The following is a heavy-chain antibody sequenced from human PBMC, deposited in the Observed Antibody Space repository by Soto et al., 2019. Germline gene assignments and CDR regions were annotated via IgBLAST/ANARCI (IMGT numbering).Heavy chain of an antibody. CDR1: GFTFSDHY. Sequence: EVQLVESGGGLVQPGGSLRLSCAASGFTFSDHYMDWVRQAPGKGLEWVGRTRNKATSYTTEYAASVKGRFTISRDDSKNTLYLQMNSLKTEDTAVYYCARAKGDAFDIWGQGTMVTVSS. J-gene: IGHJ3*02. V-gene: IGHV3-72*01. CDR2: TRNKATSYTT. CDR3: ARAKGDAFDI.